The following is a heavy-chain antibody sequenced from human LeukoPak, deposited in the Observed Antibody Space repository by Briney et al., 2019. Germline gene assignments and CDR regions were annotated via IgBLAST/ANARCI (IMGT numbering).Heavy chain of an antibody. CDR3: AKMEMALIDY. CDR2: ISYDGSNK. CDR1: GFTFSSYG. V-gene: IGHV3-30*18. J-gene: IGHJ4*02. D-gene: IGHD5-24*01. Sequence: GGSLRLSCAASGFTFSSYGMHWVRQAPGKGLEWVAVISYDGSNKYYADSVKGRFTISRDNSKNTLYLQMNSLRAEDTAVYYCAKMEMALIDYWGQGTLVTVSS.